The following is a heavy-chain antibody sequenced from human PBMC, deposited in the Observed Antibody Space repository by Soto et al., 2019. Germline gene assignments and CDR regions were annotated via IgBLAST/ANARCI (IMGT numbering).Heavy chain of an antibody. J-gene: IGHJ4*02. CDR1: GGSISSYY. Sequence: QVQLQESGPGLVKPSETLSLTCSVSGGSISSYYWSWIRQPPGKGLEWIGYISNSGNTNYNPSLRSRATISSDTSTNQFSLRLNSVTAADTAVYYCARDEGLGYSSSWYDYWGQGTLVTVSS. CDR2: ISNSGNT. D-gene: IGHD6-13*01. CDR3: ARDEGLGYSSSWYDY. V-gene: IGHV4-59*01.